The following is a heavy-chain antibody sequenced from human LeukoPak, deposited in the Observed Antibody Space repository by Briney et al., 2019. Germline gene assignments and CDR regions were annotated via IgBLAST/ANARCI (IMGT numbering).Heavy chain of an antibody. CDR1: GFTVSSNY. V-gene: IGHV3-53*05. J-gene: IGHJ4*02. D-gene: IGHD3-3*01. CDR3: ARDSGDYDFWSGYFDY. CDR2: IYRGGST. Sequence: GGSLRLSCAASGFTVSSNYMSWVRQAPGKGLEWVSVIYRGGSTYYADSVKGRVTISRDNSKTTLYLQMNSLRAEETAVYYCARDSGDYDFWSGYFDYWGQGTLVTVSS.